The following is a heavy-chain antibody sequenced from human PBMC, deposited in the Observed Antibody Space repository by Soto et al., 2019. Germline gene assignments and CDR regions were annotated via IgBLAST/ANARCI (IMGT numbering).Heavy chain of an antibody. Sequence: PGGSLRLSCAASGFTVSSNYMSWVRQAPGKGLEWVSVIYSGGSTYYADSVKGRFTISRHNSKNTLYLQMNSLRAEDTAVYYCARATSNNYIGGSYDAFDIWGQGTMVTVSS. CDR1: GFTVSSNY. V-gene: IGHV3-53*04. D-gene: IGHD3-16*01. J-gene: IGHJ3*02. CDR3: ARATSNNYIGGSYDAFDI. CDR2: IYSGGST.